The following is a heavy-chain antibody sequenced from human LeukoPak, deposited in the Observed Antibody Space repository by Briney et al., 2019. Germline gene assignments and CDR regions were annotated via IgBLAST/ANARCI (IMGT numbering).Heavy chain of an antibody. D-gene: IGHD1-20*01. CDR3: ARDDNWNDKPFEF. J-gene: IGHJ4*02. Sequence: PGGSLRLSCAASGFNLRAYTMNWVRQAPGKGLEWVSSISTSSSYIYYADSVKGRFTISRDNAENSLYLQMHSLRVEDTALYYCARDDNWNDKPFEFWGQGTLVTVSS. CDR1: GFNLRAYT. V-gene: IGHV3-21*01. CDR2: ISTSSSYI.